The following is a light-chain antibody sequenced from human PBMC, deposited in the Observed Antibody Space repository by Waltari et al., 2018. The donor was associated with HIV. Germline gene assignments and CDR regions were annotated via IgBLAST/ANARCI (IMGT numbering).Light chain of an antibody. CDR1: KLGNKY. J-gene: IGLJ2*01. CDR2: QDN. Sequence: SYELTQPPSVSVSPGQKASITCSGDKLGNKYVCWYQQKLGQSPVMVIYQDNKRPSGIPGRFSVGNCGNIATLTSSGNQAMDEADYYWEAWDSNTASGVFGGGTQLTVL. V-gene: IGLV3-1*01. CDR3: EAWDSNTASGV.